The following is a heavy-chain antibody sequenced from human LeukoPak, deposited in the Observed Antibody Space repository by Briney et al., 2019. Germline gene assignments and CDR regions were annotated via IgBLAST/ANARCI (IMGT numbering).Heavy chain of an antibody. CDR2: INHSGST. CDR1: GGSFSGYY. V-gene: IGHV4-34*01. Sequence: SETLSLTCAVYGGSFSGYYWSWIRQPPGKGLEWIGEINHSGSTNYNPSLKSRVTISVDTSKNQFSLKLSSVTAADTAVYYCARYEGSMVRESQYWYFDLWGRGTLVTVSS. CDR3: ARYEGSMVRESQYWYFDL. J-gene: IGHJ2*01. D-gene: IGHD3-10*01.